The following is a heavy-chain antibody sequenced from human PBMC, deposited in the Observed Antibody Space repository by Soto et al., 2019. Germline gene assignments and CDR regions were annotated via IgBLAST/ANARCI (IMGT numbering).Heavy chain of an antibody. J-gene: IGHJ4*02. CDR1: GFNTRFYS. CDR2: LSRSGGAT. Sequence: GGSLRLSCTASGFNTRFYSMSWVRQTPGKGLEWVAALSRSGGATYYADSVRGRFTISRDASKDTLYLQMNSLRAEDTAVYYCANLEQQLAPTFDYWGQGTLVTVSS. D-gene: IGHD6-13*01. CDR3: ANLEQQLAPTFDY. V-gene: IGHV3-23*01.